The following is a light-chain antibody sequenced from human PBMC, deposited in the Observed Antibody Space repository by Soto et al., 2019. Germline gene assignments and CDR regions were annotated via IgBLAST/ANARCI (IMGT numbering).Light chain of an antibody. J-gene: IGLJ2*01. CDR2: DVN. V-gene: IGLV2-14*03. Sequence: QSALTQPASVSGSPGQSITISCTGTSSDIGAYNFVSWYQQHPGKAPKLMLYDVNIRPSGVSNRFSGSKSGNTASLTISGRQAEDEADYYCTSWTTSTTMIFGGGTQLTV. CDR1: SSDIGAYNF. CDR3: TSWTTSTTMI.